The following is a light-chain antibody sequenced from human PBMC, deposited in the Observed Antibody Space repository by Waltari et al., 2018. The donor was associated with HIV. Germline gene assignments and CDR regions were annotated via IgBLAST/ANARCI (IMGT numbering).Light chain of an antibody. J-gene: IGLJ2*01. CDR1: SSNLGRNF. Sequence: QSVLTQPPSASGTPGQRVTISCSGSSSNLGRNFVYWYQQLPETAPKLLIYRNNQRPSGVPDRFSGSKSGTSASLASSGLRSEDEADYYCAAWDDSLSVVFGGGTKLTVL. CDR2: RNN. CDR3: AAWDDSLSVV. V-gene: IGLV1-47*01.